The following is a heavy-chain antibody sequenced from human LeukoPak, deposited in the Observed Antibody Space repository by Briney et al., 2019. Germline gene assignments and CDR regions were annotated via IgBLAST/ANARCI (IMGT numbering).Heavy chain of an antibody. CDR3: ARQVGNIWYSDY. D-gene: IGHD6-13*01. Sequence: SETLSLTCTVSGGSISTSNYYWGWIRQPPGEGLEWIGSIYYSGSTYYNPPLKSRVTISVDTSKKQFSLIMNSLTAADTAVYYCARQVGNIWYSDYWGQGTLVTVSS. V-gene: IGHV4-39*01. CDR2: IYYSGST. J-gene: IGHJ4*02. CDR1: GGSISTSNYY.